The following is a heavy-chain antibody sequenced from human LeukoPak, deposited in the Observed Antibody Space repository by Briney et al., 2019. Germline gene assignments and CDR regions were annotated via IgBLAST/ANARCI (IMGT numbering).Heavy chain of an antibody. CDR3: ARDLYDCSSTSCYTNFDY. J-gene: IGHJ4*02. CDR1: GYSLTSYG. D-gene: IGHD2-2*02. V-gene: IGHV1-18*01. CDR2: ISAYNGNT. Sequence: ASVKVSCKASGYSLTSYGISWVRQAPGQGLEWMGWISAYNGNTNYAQKLQGRVTMTTDTSTSTAHMELRSLRSDDTAVYYCARDLYDCSSTSCYTNFDYWGQGTLVTVSS.